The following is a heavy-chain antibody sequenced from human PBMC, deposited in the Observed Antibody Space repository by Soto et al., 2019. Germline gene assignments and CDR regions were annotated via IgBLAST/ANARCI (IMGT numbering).Heavy chain of an antibody. CDR1: GYTLTELS. Sequence: QVQLVQSGAEVKKSGASVKVSCKVSGYTLTELSMHWVRQAPGKGLEWMGGFDPEDGETIYAQRFQGRLTMTEDTSTDIAYMELSSLRSEDTAMYYCATGKRRGIRYFDWLLGYWGQGTLVTVSS. CDR2: FDPEDGET. CDR3: ATGKRRGIRYFDWLLGY. D-gene: IGHD3-9*01. V-gene: IGHV1-24*01. J-gene: IGHJ4*02.